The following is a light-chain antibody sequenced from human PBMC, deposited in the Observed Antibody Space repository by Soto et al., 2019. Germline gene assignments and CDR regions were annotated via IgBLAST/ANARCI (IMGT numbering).Light chain of an antibody. V-gene: IGKV1-27*01. CDR3: QKYDSAPWT. J-gene: IGKJ1*01. CDR1: QGISNY. Sequence: DIQMTQSPSSLSASVRDRVTITCRASQGISNYLAWYQQKPGKVPKLLIYAASTLQSGVPSQFSSSGSGTDFPLTISSLQPEDVATYYCQKYDSAPWTFGQGTKVEIK. CDR2: AAS.